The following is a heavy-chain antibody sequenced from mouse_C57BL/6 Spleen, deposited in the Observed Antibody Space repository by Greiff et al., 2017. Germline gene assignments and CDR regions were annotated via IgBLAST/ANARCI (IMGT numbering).Heavy chain of an antibody. Sequence: EVQLQQSGPELVKPGASVKISCKASGYSFTGYYMNWVKQSPEKSLEWIGEINPSTGGTTYNQKFKAKATLTVDKSSSTAYMQLKSLTSEDSAVYYCSRSYLDYDYVYYAMDYWGQGTSVTVSS. D-gene: IGHD2-4*01. CDR3: SRSYLDYDYVYYAMDY. J-gene: IGHJ4*01. CDR1: GYSFTGYY. V-gene: IGHV1-42*01. CDR2: INPSTGGT.